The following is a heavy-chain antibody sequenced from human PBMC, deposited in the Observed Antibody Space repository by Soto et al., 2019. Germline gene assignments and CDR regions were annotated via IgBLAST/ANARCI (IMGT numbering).Heavy chain of an antibody. V-gene: IGHV3-33*01. CDR2: IWYDGSNK. D-gene: IGHD3-3*01. CDR3: ARVNGEVTTEFDY. J-gene: IGHJ4*02. CDR1: GFTFSSYG. Sequence: QVQLVESGGGVVQPGRSLRLSCAASGFTFSSYGMHWVRQAPGKGLEWVAVIWYDGSNKYYADSVKGRFTISRDNSKNTLYLQMNSLRAEDTAVYYCARVNGEVTTEFDYWGQGTLVTVSS.